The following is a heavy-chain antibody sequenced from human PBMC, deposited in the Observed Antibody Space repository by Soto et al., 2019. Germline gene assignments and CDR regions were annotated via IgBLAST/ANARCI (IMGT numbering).Heavy chain of an antibody. CDR3: ASGYSSSWYYFDY. J-gene: IGHJ4*02. CDR1: GGSFSGYY. Sequence: PLETRSLTCAVYGGSFSGYYWSWIRQPPGRGLEWIGEVNHSGSTNYNPSLKSRVTISVDTSKNQFSLKLSPVTAADTAVYYCASGYSSSWYYFDYWGQGTLVTVSS. CDR2: VNHSGST. D-gene: IGHD6-13*01. V-gene: IGHV4-34*01.